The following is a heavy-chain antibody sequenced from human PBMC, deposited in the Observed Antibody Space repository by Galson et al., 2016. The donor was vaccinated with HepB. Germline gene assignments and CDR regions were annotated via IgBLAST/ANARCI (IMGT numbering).Heavy chain of an antibody. CDR1: GGSISSYY. D-gene: IGHD3-22*01. CDR2: IYYSGST. V-gene: IGHV4-59*01. CDR3: SMVGNYESSGYFDA. Sequence: ETLSLTCTVSGGSISSYYWSWIRQPPGKGLEWIGYIYYSGSTNYNPSLKSRVTISVDTSKNQFSLKLSSVTAADTAVYYWSMVGNYESSGYFDAWGQGTLVTVSS. J-gene: IGHJ4*02.